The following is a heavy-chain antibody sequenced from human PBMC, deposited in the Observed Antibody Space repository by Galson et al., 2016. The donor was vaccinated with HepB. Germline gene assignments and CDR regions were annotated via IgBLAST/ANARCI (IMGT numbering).Heavy chain of an antibody. V-gene: IGHV1-8*01. D-gene: IGHD7-27*01. Sequence: SVKVSCKASGYTFTNYDINWVRQATGQGLEWLGWMTPNSEKTGYAQKFQGRLTLTRDTSTSTAYMELSSLTSDDTAVYFCARNRDFTGDFDYWGQGALVTVSS. CDR2: MTPNSEKT. J-gene: IGHJ4*02. CDR3: ARNRDFTGDFDY. CDR1: GYTFTNYD.